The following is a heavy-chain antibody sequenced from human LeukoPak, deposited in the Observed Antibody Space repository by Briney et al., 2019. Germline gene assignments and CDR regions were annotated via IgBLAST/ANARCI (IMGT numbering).Heavy chain of an antibody. J-gene: IGHJ4*02. D-gene: IGHD6-13*01. CDR2: INPNSGGT. V-gene: IGHV1-2*02. CDR1: GYTFTGYY. Sequence: ASVKVSCKASGYTFTGYYMRWVRQAPGQGLEWMGWINPNSGGTNYAQKFQGRVTMTRDTSISTAYMELSRLRSDDTAVYYCARDGRNSSSWYPFDYWGQGTLVTVSS. CDR3: ARDGRNSSSWYPFDY.